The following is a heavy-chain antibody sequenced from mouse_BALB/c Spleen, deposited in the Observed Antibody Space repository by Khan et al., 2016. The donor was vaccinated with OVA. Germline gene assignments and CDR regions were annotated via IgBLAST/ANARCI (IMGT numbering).Heavy chain of an antibody. CDR1: GFSLTGYG. CDR3: ARAYYGNYREAMDY. D-gene: IGHD2-10*01. Sequence: VQLQESGPGLVAPSQSLSITCTVSGFSLTGYGVNWVRQPPGKGLEWLGMIWGDGSTDYNSVLKSRLSISKDKSKSQVFLKMHSLQTDDTAMYYCARAYYGNYREAMDYWGQGTSVTVSS. CDR2: IWGDGST. V-gene: IGHV2-6-7*01. J-gene: IGHJ4*01.